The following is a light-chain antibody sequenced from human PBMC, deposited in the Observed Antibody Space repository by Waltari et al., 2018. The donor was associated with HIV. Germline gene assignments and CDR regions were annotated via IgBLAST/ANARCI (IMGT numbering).Light chain of an antibody. J-gene: IGLJ1*01. V-gene: IGLV1-51*01. CDR2: DIN. Sequence: QSVLTQQPPSVSAAPGQNVTMSCSGGNSNFAHDFVCWYQHRPGMAPRLLIYDINKRPLGIPERFSASKSGTSATLGITGLQTGDEGDYYCGTWDARLSAGVFGSGTKVF. CDR3: GTWDARLSAGVFGSGTKV. CDR1: NSNFAHDF.